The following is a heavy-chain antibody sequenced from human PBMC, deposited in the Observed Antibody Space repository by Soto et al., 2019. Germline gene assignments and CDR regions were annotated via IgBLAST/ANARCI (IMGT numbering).Heavy chain of an antibody. CDR3: ARILVDTNYYYYYGMDV. CDR1: GGTFSSYA. V-gene: IGHV1-69*01. Sequence: QVQLVQSGAEVKKPGSSVKVSCKASGGTFSSYAISWVRQAPGQGLEWMGGIIPIFGTANYAQKFQGRVTNTADESTSTAYMELSSLRSEDTAVYYCARILVDTNYYYYYGMDVWGQGTTVTVSS. CDR2: IIPIFGTA. D-gene: IGHD5-18*01. J-gene: IGHJ6*02.